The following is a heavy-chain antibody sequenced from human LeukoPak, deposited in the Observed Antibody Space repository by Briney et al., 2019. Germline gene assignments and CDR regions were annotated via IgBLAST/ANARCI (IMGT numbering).Heavy chain of an antibody. J-gene: IGHJ6*02. D-gene: IGHD3-22*01. CDR1: GFTFSSYG. Sequence: GGSLGLSCAASGFTFSSYGMHWVRQAPGKGLEWVAVISYDGSNKYYADSVKGRFTISRDNSKNTLYLQMNSLRAEDTAVYYCARVMIVVVTTDGMDVWGQGTTVTVSS. CDR3: ARVMIVVVTTDGMDV. CDR2: ISYDGSNK. V-gene: IGHV3-30*19.